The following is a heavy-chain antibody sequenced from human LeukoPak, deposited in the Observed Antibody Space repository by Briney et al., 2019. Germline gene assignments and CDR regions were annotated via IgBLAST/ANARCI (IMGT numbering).Heavy chain of an antibody. V-gene: IGHV4-34*01. CDR1: GGSFSGYY. Sequence: SETLSLTCAVYGGSFSGYYWSWIRQPPGKGLEWIGEINHSGSTNYNPSLKSRVTISVDTSKNQFSLKLSSVTAADTAVYYCARRLVMGSNWFDPWGQGTLVTVSS. CDR3: ARRLVMGSNWFDP. CDR2: INHSGST. D-gene: IGHD3-22*01. J-gene: IGHJ5*02.